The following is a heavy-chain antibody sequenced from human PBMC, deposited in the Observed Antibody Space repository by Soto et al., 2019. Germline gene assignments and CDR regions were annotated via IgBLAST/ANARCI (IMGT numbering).Heavy chain of an antibody. Sequence: SETLSLTCTFSCGSISSSSYYWGWIRQPPGKGLEWIGSIYYSGSTYYNPSLKSRVTISVDTSKNQFSLKLSSVTAADTAVYYCARQPYYDFWSGYYAAFDYWGQGTLVTVSS. CDR2: IYYSGST. CDR1: CGSISSSSYY. J-gene: IGHJ4*02. D-gene: IGHD3-3*01. CDR3: ARQPYYDFWSGYYAAFDY. V-gene: IGHV4-39*01.